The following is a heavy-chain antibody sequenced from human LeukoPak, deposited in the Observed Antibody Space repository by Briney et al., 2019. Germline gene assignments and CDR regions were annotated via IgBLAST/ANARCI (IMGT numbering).Heavy chain of an antibody. V-gene: IGHV4-39*01. Sequence: SETLSLTCTVSGGSISSSSYYWGWIRQPPGKGLEWIGSIYNSGGTYNNPSLKSRVTISVDTSKNQFSMKLSSVTAADTAVYYCARHGRLGGSYSPWGQGTLVTVSS. J-gene: IGHJ5*02. D-gene: IGHD1-26*01. CDR3: ARHGRLGGSYSP. CDR2: IYNSGGT. CDR1: GGSISSSSYY.